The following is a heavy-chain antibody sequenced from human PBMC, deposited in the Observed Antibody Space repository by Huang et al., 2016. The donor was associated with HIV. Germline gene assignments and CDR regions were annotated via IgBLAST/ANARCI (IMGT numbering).Heavy chain of an antibody. CDR2: IKHRGST. J-gene: IGHJ5*02. CDR1: GGSFSNYY. V-gene: IGHV4-34*01. D-gene: IGHD3-16*01. Sequence: QVQLHQWGAGLLKPSETLSLTCAVYGGSFSNYYWNWIRQSPGKGLEWIGQIKHRGSTTYNPALKSRVTMAGDTSKNQFSLKLSSVTAADTAIYYCAREIMISFGGPFDPWGQGTLVTVSS. CDR3: AREIMISFGGPFDP.